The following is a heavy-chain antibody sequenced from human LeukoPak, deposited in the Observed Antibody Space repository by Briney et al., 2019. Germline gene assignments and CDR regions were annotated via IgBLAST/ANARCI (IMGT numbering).Heavy chain of an antibody. D-gene: IGHD3-10*01. Sequence: GASVKVSCKASGGTFSSYAISWVRQAPGQGLEWMGGIIPIFGTANYAQKFQGRVTITADESTSTAYMELSSLRSEDTAVYYCASEAYYYGSGSRRVVFDYWGQGTLVTVSS. CDR3: ASEAYYYGSGSRRVVFDY. V-gene: IGHV1-69*13. CDR2: IIPIFGTA. CDR1: GGTFSSYA. J-gene: IGHJ4*02.